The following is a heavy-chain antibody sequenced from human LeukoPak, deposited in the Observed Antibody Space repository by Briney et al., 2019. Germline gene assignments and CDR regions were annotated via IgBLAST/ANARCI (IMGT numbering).Heavy chain of an antibody. CDR2: IYYSGST. D-gene: IGHD6-6*01. J-gene: IGHJ3*02. CDR1: GGSISRGSYY. V-gene: IGHV4-30-4*08. Sequence: SQTLSLTCTVSGGSISRGSYYWSWIRQPAGKGLEWIGYIYYSGSTYYNPSLKSRVTISIDTSKNQFSLNLSSVTAADTAVYYCARDIQQLVQSAFDIWGQGTMVTVSS. CDR3: ARDIQQLVQSAFDI.